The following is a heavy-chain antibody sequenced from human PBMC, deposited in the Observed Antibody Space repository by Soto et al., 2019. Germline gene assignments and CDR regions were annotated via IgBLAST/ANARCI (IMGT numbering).Heavy chain of an antibody. CDR1: GFTFGSYA. CDR2: ISGSGGST. D-gene: IGHD6-19*01. Sequence: EVQLLGPGGGWVQPGGSLRLSCAASGFTFGSYAMSWVRQPQGKGLEWVSAISGSGGSTYYADSVKGRFTISRDNSKNTLYLQMNSLRAEDTAVYYCAKDPGASSDWHGGLYWGQGTLVTVSS. V-gene: IGHV3-23*01. J-gene: IGHJ4*02. CDR3: AKDPGASSDWHGGLY.